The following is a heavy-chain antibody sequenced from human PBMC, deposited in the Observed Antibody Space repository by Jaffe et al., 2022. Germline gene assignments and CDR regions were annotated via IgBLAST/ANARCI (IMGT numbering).Heavy chain of an antibody. V-gene: IGHV4-38-2*01. CDR2: IYHSGST. CDR3: AKGGGGSCYLGVCEQRPWFDP. Sequence: QVQLQESGPGLVKPSETLSLTCAVSGYSISSGYYWGWIRQPPGKGLEWIGSIYHSGSTYYNPSLKSRVTISVDTSKNQFSLKLSSVTAADTAVYYCAKGGGGSCYLGVCEQRPWFDPWGQGTLVTVSS. D-gene: IGHD2-15*01. J-gene: IGHJ5*02. CDR1: GYSISSGYY.